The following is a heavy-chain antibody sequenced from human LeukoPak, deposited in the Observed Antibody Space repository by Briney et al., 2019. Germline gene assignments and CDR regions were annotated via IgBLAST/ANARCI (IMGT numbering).Heavy chain of an antibody. Sequence: PGGSLRLSCAASGFTLRNYGMNWVRQAPGKGLEWVSYMPNSDGTIYYADSVKGRFTMSRDNAKNSLYLQMNSLRGEDTAVYYCAREAIDAFDIWGQGTMVTVSS. V-gene: IGHV3-48*03. J-gene: IGHJ3*02. CDR2: MPNSDGTI. CDR1: GFTLRNYG. CDR3: AREAIDAFDI.